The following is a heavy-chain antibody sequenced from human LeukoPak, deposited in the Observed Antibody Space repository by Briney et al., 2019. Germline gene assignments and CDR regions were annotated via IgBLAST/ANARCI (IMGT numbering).Heavy chain of an antibody. CDR1: GYTFSSYA. CDR2: IIPILGIA. Sequence: GASVKVSCKASGYTFSSYAISWVRQAPGQGLEWMGRIIPILGIANYAQKFQGRVTITADKSTSTAYMELSSLRSEDTAVYYCARVVDTAMVTDGYYFDYWGQGTLVTVSS. CDR3: ARVVDTAMVTDGYYFDY. D-gene: IGHD5-18*01. V-gene: IGHV1-69*04. J-gene: IGHJ4*02.